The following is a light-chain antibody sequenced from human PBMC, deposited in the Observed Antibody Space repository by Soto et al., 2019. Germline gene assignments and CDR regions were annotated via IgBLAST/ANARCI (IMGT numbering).Light chain of an antibody. CDR1: SSNIGNDY. CDR2: DNN. J-gene: IGLJ2*01. Sequence: QSVLTQPPSVSAAPGQKVTISCSGSSSNIGNDYVSWYQQLQGTAPKLLIYDNNKRPSGIPDRFSGSKSGTSATLGITGLQTGDEADYYCGTWDSSLGAVVFGGGTKLTVL. CDR3: GTWDSSLGAVV. V-gene: IGLV1-51*01.